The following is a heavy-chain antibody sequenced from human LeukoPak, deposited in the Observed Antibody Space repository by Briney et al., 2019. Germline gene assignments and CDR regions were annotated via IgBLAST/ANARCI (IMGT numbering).Heavy chain of an antibody. CDR1: NASIISSSYY. CDR3: ARQKILDDNYDSSGYYVDQ. D-gene: IGHD3-22*01. CDR2: IYYRGRT. J-gene: IGHJ4*02. Sequence: SETLSLTCSVSNASIISSSYYWGWIRQPPGKGLEWIGSIYYRGRTYYNPSLKIRVTISADTSKNQFSLNLNSVTASDTAVYYCARQKILDDNYDSSGYYVDQWGQGSLVAVSS. V-gene: IGHV4-39*01.